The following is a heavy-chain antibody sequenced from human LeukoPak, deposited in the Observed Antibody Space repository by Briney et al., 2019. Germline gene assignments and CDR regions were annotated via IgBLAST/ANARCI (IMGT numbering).Heavy chain of an antibody. V-gene: IGHV1-46*01. CDR1: GYTFTSYY. D-gene: IGHD3-3*01. CDR2: INPSGGST. CDR3: ARDQGYYDFWSGYWGDFDY. Sequence: ASVKVSCKASGYTFTSYYMHWVRQAPGQGLEWMGIINPSGGSTSYPQKFQGRVTMTRDTSTSTVYMELSSLRSEDTAVYYCARDQGYYDFWSGYWGDFDYWGQGTLVTVSS. J-gene: IGHJ4*02.